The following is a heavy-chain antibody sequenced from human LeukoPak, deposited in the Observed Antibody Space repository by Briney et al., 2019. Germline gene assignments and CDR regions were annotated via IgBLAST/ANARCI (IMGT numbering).Heavy chain of an antibody. Sequence: RASVNVSCKASGGTFSSYAISWVRQAPGQGLEWMGGIIPIFGTANYAQKFQGRVTITADESTSTAYMELSSLRSEDTAVYYCAGGAGYSYGYGAFDIWGQGTMVTVSS. CDR3: AGGAGYSYGYGAFDI. D-gene: IGHD5-18*01. V-gene: IGHV1-69*13. J-gene: IGHJ3*02. CDR1: GGTFSSYA. CDR2: IIPIFGTA.